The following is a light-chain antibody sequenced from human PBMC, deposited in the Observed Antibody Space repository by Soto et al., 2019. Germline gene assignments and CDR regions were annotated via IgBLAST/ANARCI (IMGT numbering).Light chain of an antibody. CDR3: NSYAGSNNWV. CDR1: SSDVGGYNY. J-gene: IGLJ3*02. Sequence: QSALTQPPSASGSPGQSVTISCTGTSSDVGGYNYVSWYQQHPGKAPKLMIYEVSKRPSGVPARFSGSKSGNTASLTVSGLQAEDEADYYCNSYAGSNNWVFGGGTKLTVL. CDR2: EVS. V-gene: IGLV2-8*01.